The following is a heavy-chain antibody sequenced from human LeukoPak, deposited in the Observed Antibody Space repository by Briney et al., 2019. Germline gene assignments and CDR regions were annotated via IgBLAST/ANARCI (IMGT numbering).Heavy chain of an antibody. Sequence: GASVKVSCKASGGTFSSYAISWVRQAPGQGLEWMGGIIPIFGTANYAQKFQGRVTITADESTSTAYMELSSLRSEDTAVYYCARVTGDLHRFDYWGQGTLVTVSS. CDR1: GGTFSSYA. CDR2: IIPIFGTA. V-gene: IGHV1-69*13. J-gene: IGHJ4*02. D-gene: IGHD7-27*01. CDR3: ARVTGDLHRFDY.